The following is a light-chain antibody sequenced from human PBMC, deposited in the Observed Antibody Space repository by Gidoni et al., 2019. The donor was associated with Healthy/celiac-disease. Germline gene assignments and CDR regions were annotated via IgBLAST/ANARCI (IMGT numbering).Light chain of an antibody. Sequence: VVTQSPATLSVSPGERATLSCRASQSVSSNFAWYQQKPGQAPRLLIYGASTRATGIPVRLRGSGSGTEFTFTISRLKSEDFAVDYCQRYKNGPHYTFGQGTKLEIK. CDR3: QRYKNGPHYT. CDR2: GAS. J-gene: IGKJ2*01. CDR1: QSVSSN. V-gene: IGKV3-15*01.